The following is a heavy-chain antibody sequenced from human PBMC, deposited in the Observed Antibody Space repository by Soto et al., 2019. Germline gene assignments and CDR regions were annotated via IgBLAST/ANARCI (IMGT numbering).Heavy chain of an antibody. J-gene: IGHJ5*02. V-gene: IGHV4-39*01. D-gene: IGHD6-13*01. CDR2: IYYSGST. CDR3: ARRIAAHNWFDP. Sequence: LSLPCTVSGGSISSSSYYWGWIRQPPGKGLEWIGSIYYSGSTYYNPSLKSRVTISVDTSKNQFSLKLSSVTAADTAVYYCARRIAAHNWFDPWGQGTLVTVS. CDR1: GGSISSSSYY.